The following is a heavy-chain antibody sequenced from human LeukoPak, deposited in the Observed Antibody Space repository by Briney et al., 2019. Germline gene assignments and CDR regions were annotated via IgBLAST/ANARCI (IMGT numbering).Heavy chain of an antibody. CDR3: ARGKIKGDAFDI. V-gene: IGHV1-8*01. CDR2: MNPNSGNT. J-gene: IGHJ3*02. Sequence: EASVKVSCKASGYTFTSYDINWVRQATGQGLEWMGWMNPNSGNTGYAQKFQGRVTMTRNTSISTAHMELSSLRSEDTAVYYCARGKIKGDAFDIWGQGTMVTVSS. CDR1: GYTFTSYD.